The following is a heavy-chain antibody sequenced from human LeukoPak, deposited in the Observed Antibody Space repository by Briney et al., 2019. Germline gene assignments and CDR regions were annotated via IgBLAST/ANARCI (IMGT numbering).Heavy chain of an antibody. Sequence: GASVKVSCKASGYTFTSYGISWVRQAPGQGLEWMGWMNPSSGYTGYAQKFQGRVTMTRNTSISTAYMELSSLRSEDTAVYYCARGIHRGNFYYYYYMDVWGKGTTVTISS. CDR1: GYTFTSYG. V-gene: IGHV1-8*02. J-gene: IGHJ6*03. D-gene: IGHD4-23*01. CDR2: MNPSSGYT. CDR3: ARGIHRGNFYYYYYMDV.